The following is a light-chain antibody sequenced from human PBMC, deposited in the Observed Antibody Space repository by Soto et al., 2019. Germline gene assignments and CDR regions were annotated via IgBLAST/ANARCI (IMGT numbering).Light chain of an antibody. CDR3: QQYDEFPPT. CDR2: DGS. V-gene: IGKV1-33*01. CDR1: QDILNF. J-gene: IGKJ3*01. Sequence: DIQMTQSPSSLSASVGDRVTNTCQASQDILNFLNWYQQKPGRAPQLLIYDGSNLETGVPSRFSGGGSGTDFTLTISSLQPEDIATYYCQQYDEFPPTFGPGTKLDIK.